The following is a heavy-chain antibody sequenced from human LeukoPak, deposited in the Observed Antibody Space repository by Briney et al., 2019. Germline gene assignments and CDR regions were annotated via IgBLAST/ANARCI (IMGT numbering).Heavy chain of an antibody. D-gene: IGHD5-18*01. CDR3: ARVFFGTAMNYYYYMDV. CDR2: ISGSGGST. J-gene: IGHJ6*03. V-gene: IGHV3-23*01. Sequence: GGSLRLSCAAPGFTFSSYAMSWVRQAPGKGLEWVSAISGSGGSTYYADSVKGRFTISRDNSKNTLYLQMNSLRAEDTAVYYCARVFFGTAMNYYYYMDVWGKGTTVTVSS. CDR1: GFTFSSYA.